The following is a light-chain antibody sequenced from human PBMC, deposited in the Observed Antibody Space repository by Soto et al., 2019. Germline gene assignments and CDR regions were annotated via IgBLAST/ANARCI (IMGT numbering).Light chain of an antibody. CDR1: QSINSW. CDR3: QQYESYPMT. V-gene: IGKV1-5*03. Sequence: DSQMTQYPSTLSASVGDRVTITCRASQSINSWLAWYQQKPGKAPKLLISKASTLQSGVPPRFSGSGSGTESTLTISSLQPDDFASYYCQQYESYPMTFGGGPKVEIK. CDR2: KAS. J-gene: IGKJ4*01.